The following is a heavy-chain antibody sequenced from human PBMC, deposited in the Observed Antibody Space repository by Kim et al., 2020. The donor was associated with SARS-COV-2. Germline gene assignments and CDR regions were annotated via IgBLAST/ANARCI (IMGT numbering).Heavy chain of an antibody. J-gene: IGHJ6*01. Sequence: GGSLRLSCAASGLTFNNAWMSWVRQAPGKGLEWVARIIRKSDGGATDYAASVKGEFTISRDDSKNMVYLQMNSLTTADTGDYYCNRDRPGSWDSYHGMDV. V-gene: IGHV3-15*01. CDR1: GLTFNNAW. CDR3: NRDRPGSWDSYHGMDV. CDR2: IIRKSDGGAT. D-gene: IGHD2-15*01.